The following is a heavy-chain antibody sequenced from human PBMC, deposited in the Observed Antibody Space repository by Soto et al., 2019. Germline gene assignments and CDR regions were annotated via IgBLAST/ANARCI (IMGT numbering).Heavy chain of an antibody. Sequence: QVQLVQSRGEVKKPGASVKVSCKTSGYSFTTYGISWVRKAPGQGLEWMGWISSYNGNTNYAQKLKGRLTMTTDTSTSTAYMELRSLTSDDTAVYYCAREGPAPYYYYGMDVWGQGSTVTVSS. CDR1: GYSFTTYG. V-gene: IGHV1-18*01. CDR3: AREGPAPYYYYGMDV. CDR2: ISSYNGNT. J-gene: IGHJ6*02.